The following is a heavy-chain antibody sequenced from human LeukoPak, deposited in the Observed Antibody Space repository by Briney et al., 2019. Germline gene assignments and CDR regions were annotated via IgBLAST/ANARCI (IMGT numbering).Heavy chain of an antibody. V-gene: IGHV4-34*01. CDR2: INHSGST. Sequence: SETLSLTCAVYGGSFSGYYWSWIRQPPGKGLEWIGVINHSGSTNYNPSLKSRVTISVDTSKNQFSLKLSSVTAADTAVYYCASTYGSGSYFYYYYYMDVWGKGTTVTVSS. J-gene: IGHJ6*03. CDR3: ASTYGSGSYFYYYYYMDV. CDR1: GGSFSGYY. D-gene: IGHD3-10*01.